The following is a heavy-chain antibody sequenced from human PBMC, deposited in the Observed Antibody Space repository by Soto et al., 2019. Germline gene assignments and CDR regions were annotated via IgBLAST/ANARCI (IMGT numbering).Heavy chain of an antibody. CDR3: ARYTYIVVVPAAIGY. CDR1: GFTFSSYA. D-gene: IGHD2-2*01. J-gene: IGHJ4*02. CDR2: ISGSGGST. Sequence: PGGSLRLSCAASGFTFSSYAMSWVRQAPGKGLEWVSGISGSGGSTYYADSVKGRFTISRDNSKNTLYLQMNSLRAEDTAVYYCARYTYIVVVPAAIGYWGQGTLVTVSS. V-gene: IGHV3-23*01.